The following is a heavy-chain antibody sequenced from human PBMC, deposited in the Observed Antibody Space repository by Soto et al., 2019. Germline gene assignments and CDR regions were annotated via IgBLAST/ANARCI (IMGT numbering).Heavy chain of an antibody. V-gene: IGHV3-23*01. CDR3: AKKVNSGPGSQYFDY. J-gene: IGHJ4*02. CDR1: GFTSSSYS. Sequence: LRLSCAASGFTSSSYSMSWVRQAPGKGLEWVSGFRSSGDGGTTYYADSVKGRFTISRDNSKNTLFLQMNSLRAEDTAIYYCAKKVNSGPGSQYFDYWGQGTLVTVSS. D-gene: IGHD3-10*01. CDR2: FRSSGDGGTT.